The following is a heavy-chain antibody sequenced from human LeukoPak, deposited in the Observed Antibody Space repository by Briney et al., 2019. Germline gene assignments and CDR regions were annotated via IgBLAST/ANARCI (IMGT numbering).Heavy chain of an antibody. CDR3: AKVDCSGTSCYAPVDY. V-gene: IGHV3-53*01. D-gene: IGHD2-2*01. Sequence: GGSLRLSCAASGFTVSTNYMSWVRQAPGKGLEWVSVIYSDGTTYYADSVKGRFTITRDNSKNTLYLQMNSLRAEDTAVYYCAKVDCSGTSCYAPVDYWGQGTLVTVSS. J-gene: IGHJ4*02. CDR2: IYSDGTT. CDR1: GFTVSTNY.